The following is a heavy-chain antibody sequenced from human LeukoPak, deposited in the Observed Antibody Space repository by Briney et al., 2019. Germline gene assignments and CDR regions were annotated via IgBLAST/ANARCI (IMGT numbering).Heavy chain of an antibody. CDR1: GFRFGSYW. V-gene: IGHV3-7*01. Sequence: AGGTLRLSCAASGFRFGSYWIAWVRQAPGKGLEWVANIKEDGSEKYYVDSVKGRFTISRDNAKNSLSLQMSSLRVEDTAVYYCARSTAGFDYWGQGTLVTVSS. CDR2: IKEDGSEK. J-gene: IGHJ4*02. CDR3: ARSTAGFDY. D-gene: IGHD1-1*01.